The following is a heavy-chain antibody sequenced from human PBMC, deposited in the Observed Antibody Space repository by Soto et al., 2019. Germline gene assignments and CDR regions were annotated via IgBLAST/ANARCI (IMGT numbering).Heavy chain of an antibody. D-gene: IGHD2-2*01. V-gene: IGHV1-69*05. CDR2: IIPIFGTA. Sequence: VASVKVSCKTSGYTFTTYGITWVRQAPGQGLEWMGVIIPIFGTATYAQKFQGRVTITTDESTSTAYMELSSLRSEDTAVYYCAHGVVGGFDYWGQGTLVTVSS. J-gene: IGHJ4*02. CDR1: GYTFTTYG. CDR3: AHGVVGGFDY.